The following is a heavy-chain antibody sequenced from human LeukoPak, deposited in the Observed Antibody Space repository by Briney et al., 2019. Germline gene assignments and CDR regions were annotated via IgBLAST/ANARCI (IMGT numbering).Heavy chain of an antibody. J-gene: IGHJ4*02. CDR3: AREYTPYYYDSSGYYYYFDY. Sequence: SETLSLTCAVYGGSFSGYYWSWIRQPPGKGLEWIGEINHSGSTNYNPSLKSRVTISVDTSKNQFSLKLSSVTAADTAVYYCAREYTPYYYDSSGYYYYFDYWGQGTLVTVSS. D-gene: IGHD3-22*01. CDR1: GGSFSGYY. V-gene: IGHV4-34*01. CDR2: INHSGST.